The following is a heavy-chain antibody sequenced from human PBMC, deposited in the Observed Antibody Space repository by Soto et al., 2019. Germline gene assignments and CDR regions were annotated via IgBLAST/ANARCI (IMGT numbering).Heavy chain of an antibody. J-gene: IGHJ4*01. Sequence: DVELSESGGGLVQPGGSLRLSCAASGFNFRSYAMSWVRRAPGKGLEWVSAISGSGGTSYFADSVRGRFTISRDNSKNTLYLQMSRLRVEDTAEYFCEKGRGSSWTIDYWGHGTLVSVSS. V-gene: IGHV3-23*01. CDR2: ISGSGGTS. D-gene: IGHD6-13*01. CDR1: GFNFRSYA. CDR3: EKGRGSSWTIDY.